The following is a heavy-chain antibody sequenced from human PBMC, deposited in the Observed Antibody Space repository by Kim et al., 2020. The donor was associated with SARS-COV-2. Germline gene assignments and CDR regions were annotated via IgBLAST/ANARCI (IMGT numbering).Heavy chain of an antibody. V-gene: IGHV3-33*01. CDR2: IWYDGSNK. CDR1: GFTFSSYG. J-gene: IGHJ6*02. Sequence: GGSLRLSCAASGFTFSSYGMHWVRQAPGKGLEWVAVIWYDGSNKYYADSVKGRFTISRDNSKNTLYLQMNSLRAEDTAVYYCARDSVEPEIGPYYGMDVWGQGTTVTVSS. CDR3: ARDSVEPEIGPYYGMDV.